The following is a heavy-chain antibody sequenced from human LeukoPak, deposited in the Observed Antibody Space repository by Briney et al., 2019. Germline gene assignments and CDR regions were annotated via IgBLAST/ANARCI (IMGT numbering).Heavy chain of an antibody. D-gene: IGHD3-3*01. J-gene: IGHJ6*03. CDR2: INPNSGGT. V-gene: IGHV1-2*02. CDR3: ARQDYDFWSGWDYYYMDV. Sequence: ASVKVSCKASGYTFTGYYMHWVRQAPGQGLEWMGWINPNSGGTNYAQKFQGRVTMTRDTSISTANMELSRLRSDDTAVYYCARQDYDFWSGWDYYYMDVWGKGTTVTVSS. CDR1: GYTFTGYY.